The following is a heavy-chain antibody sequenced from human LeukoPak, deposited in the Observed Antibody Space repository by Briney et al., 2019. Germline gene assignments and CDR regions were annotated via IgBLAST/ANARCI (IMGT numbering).Heavy chain of an antibody. CDR2: INPNGGAT. Sequence: ASVKVSCKASGYTFTDYYLHWVRQAPGQGLEWIGRINPNGGATNYAQKFRGRVTMARDTSISTAYMDLGRLRSDDTAVYYCARERITMLGGLTFPLFDYWGQGTLVTVSS. J-gene: IGHJ4*02. CDR1: GYTFTDYY. D-gene: IGHD3-10*01. V-gene: IGHV1-2*06. CDR3: ARERITMLGGLTFPLFDY.